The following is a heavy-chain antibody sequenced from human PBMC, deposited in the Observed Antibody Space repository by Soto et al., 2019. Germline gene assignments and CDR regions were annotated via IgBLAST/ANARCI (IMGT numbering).Heavy chain of an antibody. CDR2: INPSGDSR. D-gene: IGHD2-2*01. V-gene: IGHV1-46*01. CDR3: ARDNSQNYGTPAAISWFHP. Sequence: ASLKVSCKASGFSFSDYFMHWVRQAPGQGLEWMGIINPSGDSRNYAQKFQGRVTITRDTSTSTVYMDLSSLRYEDTAVYYCARDNSQNYGTPAAISWFHPWGQVTPVTAPS. CDR1: GFSFSDYF. J-gene: IGHJ5*02.